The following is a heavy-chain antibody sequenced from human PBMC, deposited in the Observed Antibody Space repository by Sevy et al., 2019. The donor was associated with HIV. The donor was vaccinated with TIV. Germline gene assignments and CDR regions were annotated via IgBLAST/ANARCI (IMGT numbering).Heavy chain of an antibody. CDR1: GDSVSRNGAA. CDR2: SYYRSTWHK. J-gene: IGHJ4*02. Sequence: SQTLSLTCVISGDSVSRNGAAWNWIRQSPSRGLEWRGRSYYRSTWHKDYAISVKSRLTITPDTSKNQCFLQLNSVTPEDTAMYYCARAVAGVYYFDYWGQGTLVTVSS. V-gene: IGHV6-1*01. CDR3: ARAVAGVYYFDY. D-gene: IGHD6-19*01.